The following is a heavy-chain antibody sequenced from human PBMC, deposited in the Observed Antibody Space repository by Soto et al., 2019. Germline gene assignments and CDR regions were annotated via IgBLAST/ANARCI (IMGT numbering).Heavy chain of an antibody. CDR1: GFSFTDAW. CDR3: TTDYYLGSGNGDY. Sequence: EVQLVESVGGLVQPGGSLRLSCAASGFSFTDAWMTWVRQAPGKRLEWVGRIISKTDGGTTDYAAPVKGRFSISRDDSTNMLYLQITSLKTEDTGVYFCTTDYYLGSGNGDYWGQGTLVNVSS. CDR2: IISKTDGGTT. V-gene: IGHV3-15*01. J-gene: IGHJ4*02. D-gene: IGHD3-10*01.